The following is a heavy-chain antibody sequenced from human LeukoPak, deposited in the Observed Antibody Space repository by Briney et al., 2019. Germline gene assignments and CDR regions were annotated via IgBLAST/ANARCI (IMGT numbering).Heavy chain of an antibody. CDR2: ISWSSVSI. Sequence: GGSLRLSCAALGFSFGDYAMYWVRQAPGKGLEWVSGISWSSVSIGYADSVKGRFTISRDNAKNSLYLQMNSLKAEDTALYYCAKRKAGGYALDIWGQGTMVTVSS. J-gene: IGHJ3*02. V-gene: IGHV3-9*01. D-gene: IGHD3-16*01. CDR3: AKRKAGGYALDI. CDR1: GFSFGDYA.